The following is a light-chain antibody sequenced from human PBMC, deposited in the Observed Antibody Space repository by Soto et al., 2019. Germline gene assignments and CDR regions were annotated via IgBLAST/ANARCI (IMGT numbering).Light chain of an antibody. Sequence: DIVMTQSPLSLPVTPGEPDSISCRSSQTLLHSNGYNYLDWYLQRPGQSPQLLIYLGSSRASGVPDRFSGSGSGTDFTLKITRVEAEDVGVYYCMQALQTPTFGQGTKLEIK. CDR2: LGS. CDR1: QTLLHSNGYNY. J-gene: IGKJ2*01. CDR3: MQALQTPT. V-gene: IGKV2-28*01.